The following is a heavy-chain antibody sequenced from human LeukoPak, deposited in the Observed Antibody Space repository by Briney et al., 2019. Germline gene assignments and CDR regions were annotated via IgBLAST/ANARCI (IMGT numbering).Heavy chain of an antibody. CDR2: INTNTGNP. Sequence: ASVKVSCKASGYTFTSYYMHWVRQAPGQGLEWMGWINTNTGNPTYAQGFTGRFVFSLDTSVSTAYLQISSLKAEDTAVYYCAREGEGVDYYDSSGYSNFDYWGQGTLVTVSS. D-gene: IGHD3-22*01. V-gene: IGHV7-4-1*02. J-gene: IGHJ4*02. CDR1: GYTFTSYY. CDR3: AREGEGVDYYDSSGYSNFDY.